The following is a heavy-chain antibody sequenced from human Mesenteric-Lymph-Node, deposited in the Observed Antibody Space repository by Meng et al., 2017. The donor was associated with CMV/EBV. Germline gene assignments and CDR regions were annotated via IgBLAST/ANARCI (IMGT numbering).Heavy chain of an antibody. V-gene: IGHV3-53*01. CDR1: GFTVSSNY. CDR2: IYSGGST. CDR3: ARDPMGLVVTVYGMDV. D-gene: IGHD3-22*01. J-gene: IGHJ6*02. Sequence: GESLKISCAASGFTVSSNYMSWVRQAPGKGLEWVSVIYSGGSTYYGDSVKGRFTISRDNSKNTLYLQMNSLRAEDTAVYYCARDPMGLVVTVYGMDVWGQGTTVTVSS.